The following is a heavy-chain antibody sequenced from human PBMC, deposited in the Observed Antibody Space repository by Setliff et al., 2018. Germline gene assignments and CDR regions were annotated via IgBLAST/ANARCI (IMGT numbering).Heavy chain of an antibody. D-gene: IGHD2-2*01. CDR2: IIPIFGTA. Sequence: SVKVSCKASGGTFSSYAISWVRQAPGQGLEWMGRIIPIFGTANYAQKFQGRVTITADKSTSTAYMELSSLRSEDTAVYYCARVTKPAAISYYYYMDVWGKGTTVTVSS. J-gene: IGHJ6*03. CDR1: GGTFSSYA. CDR3: ARVTKPAAISYYYYMDV. V-gene: IGHV1-69*06.